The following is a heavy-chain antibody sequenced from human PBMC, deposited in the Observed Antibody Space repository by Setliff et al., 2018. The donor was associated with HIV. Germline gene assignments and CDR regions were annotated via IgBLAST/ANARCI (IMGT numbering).Heavy chain of an antibody. CDR3: ATQTGFYNSHWYDY. CDR2: ITGSSDTI. CDR1: GFTFSNYA. J-gene: IGHJ4*02. V-gene: IGHV3-48*03. Sequence: GGSLRLSCVASGFTFSNYAMSWFRQAPGKGLEWVSYITGSSDTIYYADSVKGRFTISRDNAKNSLYLQMNSLRAEDTGVYYCATQTGFYNSHWYDYWGQGTMVTVSS. D-gene: IGHD6-13*01.